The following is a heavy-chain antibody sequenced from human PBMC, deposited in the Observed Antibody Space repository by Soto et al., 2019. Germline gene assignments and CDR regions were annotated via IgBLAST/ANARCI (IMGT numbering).Heavy chain of an antibody. Sequence: GGSLRLSCAASGFTFDDYGMSWVRQAPGKGLEWVSGINWNGGSTGYADSVKGRFTISRDNAKNSLYLQMNSLRAEDTALYHCARGPGSPSGPLRHYMTTDVGYYMDVWGKGTTVTVSS. CDR2: INWNGGST. CDR3: ARGPGSPSGPLRHYMTTDVGYYMDV. D-gene: IGHD4-17*01. J-gene: IGHJ6*03. V-gene: IGHV3-20*01. CDR1: GFTFDDYG.